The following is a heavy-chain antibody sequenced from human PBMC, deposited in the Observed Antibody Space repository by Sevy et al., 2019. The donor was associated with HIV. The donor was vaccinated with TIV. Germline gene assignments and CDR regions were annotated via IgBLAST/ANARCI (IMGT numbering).Heavy chain of an antibody. CDR3: ARVMRIQLSTLGLEYYFDY. D-gene: IGHD5-18*01. Sequence: SETLSLMCSVSGASISSGTYYWGWIRQPPGKGLEWIGSIYHSGSTYYNPSLKSRVSISISTSKNHFSLKPRCVTAADTAVYYCARVMRIQLSTLGLEYYFDYWGQGTPVTVSS. J-gene: IGHJ4*02. CDR1: GASISSGTYY. V-gene: IGHV4-39*02. CDR2: IYHSGST.